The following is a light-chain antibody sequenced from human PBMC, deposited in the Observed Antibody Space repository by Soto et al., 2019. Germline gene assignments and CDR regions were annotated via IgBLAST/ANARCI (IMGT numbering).Light chain of an antibody. J-gene: IGKJ1*01. V-gene: IGKV3-15*01. CDR2: GAS. CDR1: QGVSSN. CDR3: QQYNNWPRT. Sequence: EVVMTQSPDTLSVSPGERATLSCRASQGVSSNLAWYQQKLGQAPRLLIYGASTRATGFSARFSGSGSGTEFTLTISSIQSEDFAIYYCQQYNNWPRTFGQGTKVDIK.